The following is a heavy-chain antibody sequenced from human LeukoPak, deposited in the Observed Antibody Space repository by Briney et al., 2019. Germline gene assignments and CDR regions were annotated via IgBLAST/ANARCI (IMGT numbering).Heavy chain of an antibody. CDR1: GGSFSGYY. V-gene: IGHV4-34*01. Sequence: SETLSLTCAVCGGSFSGYYWSWIRQPPGKGLEWIGEINHSGSTNYNPSLKSRVTILVDTSKNQCSLKLSSVTAADTAVYYCARGHSPVTTKVSYFQHWGQGTLVTVSS. CDR2: INHSGST. CDR3: ARGHSPVTTKVSYFQH. D-gene: IGHD4-17*01. J-gene: IGHJ1*01.